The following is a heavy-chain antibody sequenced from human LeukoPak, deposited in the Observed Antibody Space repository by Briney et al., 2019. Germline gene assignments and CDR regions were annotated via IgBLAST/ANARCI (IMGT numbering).Heavy chain of an antibody. CDR2: IIPILGIA. D-gene: IGHD5-24*01. CDR1: GGTFSSYA. V-gene: IGHV1-69*04. J-gene: IGHJ4*02. CDR3: ARQIEMAALDY. Sequence: SVKVSCKASGGTFSSYAISWVRQAPGQGLEWMGRIIPILGIANYAQKFQGRVTITADKSTSSAYMELSSLRSEDTAVYYCARQIEMAALDYWGQGTLVTVSS.